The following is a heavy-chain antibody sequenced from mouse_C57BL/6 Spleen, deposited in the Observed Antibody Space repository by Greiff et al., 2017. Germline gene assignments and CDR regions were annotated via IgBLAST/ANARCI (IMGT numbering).Heavy chain of an antibody. CDR3: ATVEITTVVGGDWYFDV. V-gene: IGHV1-64*01. J-gene: IGHJ1*03. D-gene: IGHD1-1*01. CDR2: IHPNSGST. CDR1: GYTFTSYW. Sequence: QVQLKQPGAELVKPGASVKLSCKASGYTFTSYWMHWVKQRPGQGLEWIGMIHPNSGSTNYNEKFKSKATLTVDKSSSTAYMQLSSLTSEDSAVYYCATVEITTVVGGDWYFDVWGTGTTVTVSS.